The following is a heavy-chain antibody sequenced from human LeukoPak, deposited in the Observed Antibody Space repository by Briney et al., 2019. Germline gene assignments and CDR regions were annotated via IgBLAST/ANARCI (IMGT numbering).Heavy chain of an antibody. J-gene: IGHJ4*02. CDR1: GFTVSNSY. CDR3: ARGVYN. V-gene: IGHV3-66*02. D-gene: IGHD2-8*01. CDR2: IYAGGNT. Sequence: GGSLRLSCAASGFTVSNSYMNWVRQAPGKGLEWVSVIYAGGNTYYADSVKGRFTISRDNSENTLYPQMNSLRPEDTAVYYCARGVYNWGQGTLVTVSS.